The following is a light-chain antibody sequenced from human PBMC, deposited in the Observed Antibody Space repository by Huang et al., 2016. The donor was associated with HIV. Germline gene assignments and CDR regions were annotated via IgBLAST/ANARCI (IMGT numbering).Light chain of an antibody. J-gene: IGKJ2*01. V-gene: IGKV3D-15*01. CDR2: AAS. CDR1: QHVNPH. CDR3: QQSNDWPPYT. Sequence: EIVLRQSQATLSVSPGEQASLSCRASQHVNPHVALYQQRPGQSPRLLLYAASPRAIGTPARFSGSGSATDFTLTISNVQSEDSAVYYCQQSNDWPPYTFGPGTKL.